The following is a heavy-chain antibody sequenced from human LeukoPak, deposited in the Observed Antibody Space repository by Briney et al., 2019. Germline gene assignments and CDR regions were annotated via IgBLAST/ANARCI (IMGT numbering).Heavy chain of an antibody. CDR3: ARVWSDCSYTNCYISEY. CDR1: GFTFSSYS. Sequence: PGGSLRLSCAASGFTFSSYSMNWVRQAPGERLEWVSSISSSSVFIYYADAVKGRFTISRDDAKNSLFLQMNGLRAEDTAVYYCARVWSDCSYTNCYISEYWGQGTLVTVSS. D-gene: IGHD2-2*02. CDR2: ISSSSVFI. V-gene: IGHV3-21*01. J-gene: IGHJ4*02.